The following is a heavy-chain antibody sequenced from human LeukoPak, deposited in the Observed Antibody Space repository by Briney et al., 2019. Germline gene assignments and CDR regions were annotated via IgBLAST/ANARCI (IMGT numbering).Heavy chain of an antibody. CDR1: GGSFSGYY. V-gene: IGHV4-34*01. CDR2: INHSGST. Sequence: PSETLSLTCAVYGGSFSGYYWSWIRQPPGKGLEWIGEINHSGSTNYNPSLKSRVTISVDTSKDQFSLKLSSVTAADTAVYYCARGWRRGYYGSGSYTPNWFDPWGQGTLVTAPS. CDR3: ARGWRRGYYGSGSYTPNWFDP. D-gene: IGHD3-10*01. J-gene: IGHJ5*02.